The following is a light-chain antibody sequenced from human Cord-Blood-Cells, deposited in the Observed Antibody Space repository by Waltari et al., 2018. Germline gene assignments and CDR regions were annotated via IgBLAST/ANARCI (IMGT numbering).Light chain of an antibody. V-gene: IGKV1-39*01. CDR2: AAS. CDR1: QSISSY. Sequence: DIQMTQSPSPLSASLGERVTITCRASQSISSYLNWYQQKPGKAPKLLIYAASSLQSGVPSRFSGSGSGTDFTLTISSLQPEDFATYYCQQSYSTPWTFGEGTKVEIK. J-gene: IGKJ1*01. CDR3: QQSYSTPWT.